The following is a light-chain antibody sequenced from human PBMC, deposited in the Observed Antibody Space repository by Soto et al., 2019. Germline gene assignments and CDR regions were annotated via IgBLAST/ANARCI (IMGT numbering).Light chain of an antibody. J-gene: IGKJ4*01. V-gene: IGKV3-20*01. CDR2: GAS. Sequence: EIVLTQSPGTLSLSPGERATLSCRASQSVSSSYLAWYQQKPGQAPRLLIYGASSRATGIPDRFSGSGSGTDFTLTISRLEPDDFAVYYCPQYGSSPPALTFGGGTKVEIK. CDR1: QSVSSSY. CDR3: PQYGSSPPALT.